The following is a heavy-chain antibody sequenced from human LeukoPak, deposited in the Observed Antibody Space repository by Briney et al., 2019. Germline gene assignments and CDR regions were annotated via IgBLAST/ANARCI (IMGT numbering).Heavy chain of an antibody. D-gene: IGHD6-13*01. CDR3: ARGIAAAGLRFDY. V-gene: IGHV4-34*01. CDR1: GGSFSGYY. J-gene: IGHJ4*02. Sequence: SETLSLTCAVYGGSFSGYYWSWIRQPPGKGLEWIGEINHSGSTNYNPSLKSRVTISVDTSKNQFSLKLSSVTAADTAVYYCARGIAAAGLRFDYWGQGTLVTVSS. CDR2: INHSGST.